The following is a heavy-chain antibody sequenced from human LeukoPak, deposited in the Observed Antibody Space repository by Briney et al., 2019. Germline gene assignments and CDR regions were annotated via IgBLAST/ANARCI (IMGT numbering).Heavy chain of an antibody. CDR2: IYYSGST. J-gene: IGHJ4*02. Sequence: SETLSLTCTVSGGSISSHYWSWIRQPPGKGLEWIGYIYYSGSTNYNPSLKSRVTISVDTSKNQFSLKLSSVTAADTAVYYCARHPSYSSSSHFDYWGQGTLVTVSS. CDR1: GGSISSHY. V-gene: IGHV4-59*08. CDR3: ARHPSYSSSSHFDY. D-gene: IGHD6-6*01.